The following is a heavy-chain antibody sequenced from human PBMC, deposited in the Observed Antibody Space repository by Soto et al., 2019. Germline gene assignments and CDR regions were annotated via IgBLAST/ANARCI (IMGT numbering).Heavy chain of an antibody. CDR3: AREGLRRNDDGFDI. CDR1: GGSISRYY. J-gene: IGHJ3*02. V-gene: IGHV4-59*01. CDR2: IYYSGST. Sequence: SETLSLTCTVSGGSISRYYWSWIRQPPGKGLEWIGYIYYSGSTNYNPSLKSRVTISVDTSKNQFSLKLSSVTAADTAAYYCAREGLRRNDDGFDIWGQGTMGTVSS.